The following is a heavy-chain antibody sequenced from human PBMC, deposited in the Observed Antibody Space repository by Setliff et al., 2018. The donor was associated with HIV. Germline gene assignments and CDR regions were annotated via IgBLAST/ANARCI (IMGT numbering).Heavy chain of an antibody. J-gene: IGHJ6*03. Sequence: GGSLRLSCVASGFTFRTFAMHWVRQAPGKGLEWVSVISFDGSRTSYADSVKGRFTISRDNARNTLYLQMSGLRAEDSAVYYCHRFMHVWGKGTTVTVSS. CDR2: ISFDGSRT. CDR1: GFTFRTFA. CDR3: HRFMHV. V-gene: IGHV3-30*07.